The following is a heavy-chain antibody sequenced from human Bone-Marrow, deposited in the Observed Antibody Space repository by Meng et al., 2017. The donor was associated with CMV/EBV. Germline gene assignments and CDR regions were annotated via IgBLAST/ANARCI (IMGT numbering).Heavy chain of an antibody. J-gene: IGHJ3*02. CDR1: GGSISSYY. Sequence: SETLSLTCTVSGGSISSYYWSWIRQPPGKGLEWIGYIYYSGSTNYNPSLKSRVTISVDTSKNQFSLKLSSVTAADTAVYYCARRRWLRVRIDAFDIWGQGTMVTVSS. V-gene: IGHV4-59*12. CDR2: IYYSGST. D-gene: IGHD5-12*01. CDR3: ARRRWLRVRIDAFDI.